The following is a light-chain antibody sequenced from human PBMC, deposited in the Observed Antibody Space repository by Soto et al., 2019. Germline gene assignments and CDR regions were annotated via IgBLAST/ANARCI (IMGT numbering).Light chain of an antibody. CDR3: QQYNNWPPT. V-gene: IGKV3-15*01. Sequence: EIVMTQSPATLAVSPGERATLSCRASQSVSSNLAWNQQKPGQAPRLLIYGASTRATGIPARFSGSGSGTEFTLTISSLQSEDFAVYYCQQYNNWPPTFGHGTKVDIK. CDR1: QSVSSN. J-gene: IGKJ1*01. CDR2: GAS.